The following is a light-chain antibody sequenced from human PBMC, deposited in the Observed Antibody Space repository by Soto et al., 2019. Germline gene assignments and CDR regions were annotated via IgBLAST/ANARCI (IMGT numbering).Light chain of an antibody. CDR3: SSYAGSNNWV. Sequence: QSAPTQPPSASGSPGQSVTISCTGTSSDFGGYNYVSWYQQHPGKAPKLMIYGVSKRPSGVPDRFSGSKSGNTASLTVSGLQADDEADYYCSSYAGSNNWVFGGGTKLTVL. CDR1: SSDFGGYNY. J-gene: IGLJ3*02. V-gene: IGLV2-8*01. CDR2: GVS.